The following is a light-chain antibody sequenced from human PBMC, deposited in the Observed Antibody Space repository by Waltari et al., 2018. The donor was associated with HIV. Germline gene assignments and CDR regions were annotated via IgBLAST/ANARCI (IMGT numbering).Light chain of an antibody. V-gene: IGLV2-14*01. CDR3: SSYTNKYTWV. Sequence: QSALTQPASVSGSPGQSITISCTGTTSDIGEYHYVSWFQHHPAEAPKLVIFEVSNRPSVVSPRFSGSKSGNTASLTVSGLQPEDEADYYCSSYTNKYTWVFGGGTKLTVL. CDR1: TSDIGEYHY. CDR2: EVS. J-gene: IGLJ3*02.